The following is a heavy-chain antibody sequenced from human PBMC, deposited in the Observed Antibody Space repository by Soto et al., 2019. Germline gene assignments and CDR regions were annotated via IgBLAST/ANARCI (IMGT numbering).Heavy chain of an antibody. CDR2: INHSGST. V-gene: IGHV4-34*01. J-gene: IGHJ5*02. CDR1: GGSFSGYY. Sequence: QVQLQQWGAGLLKPSETLSLTCAVYGGSFSGYYWSWIRQPPGKGLEWIGEINHSGSTNYNPSLQSRVTISVDTSKNQFALKLSSVAAADTAVYYCARAPYCGGDCYSGKGWFDPWGQGTLVTVSS. D-gene: IGHD2-21*02. CDR3: ARAPYCGGDCYSGKGWFDP.